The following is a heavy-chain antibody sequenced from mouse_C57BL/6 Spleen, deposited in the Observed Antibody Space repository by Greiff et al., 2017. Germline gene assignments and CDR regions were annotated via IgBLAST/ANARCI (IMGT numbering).Heavy chain of an antibody. CDR3: ARKGEYDYLYYAMDY. Sequence: QVQLKESGAELAKPGASVKLSCKASGYTFTSYWMHWVQQRPGQGLEWIGYINPSSGYTKYNQKFKDKGTLTADKSSSTAYMQLSSLTYEDSAVYNCARKGEYDYLYYAMDYWGQGTSVTVSS. D-gene: IGHD2-4*01. CDR2: INPSSGYT. V-gene: IGHV1-7*01. CDR1: GYTFTSYW. J-gene: IGHJ4*01.